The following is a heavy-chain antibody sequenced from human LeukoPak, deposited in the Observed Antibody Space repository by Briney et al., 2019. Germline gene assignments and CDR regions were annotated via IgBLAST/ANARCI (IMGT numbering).Heavy chain of an antibody. CDR2: INTDGNST. V-gene: IGHV3-74*01. CDR1: GFTFSRYW. D-gene: IGHD1-14*01. CDR3: ARSYGGNRNLDY. Sequence: PGGSLRLSCAASGFTFSRYWMHWVRQAPGKRLVWVSRINTDGNSTTYADSVKGRFTIPRDNAKNTLFLQMNSLRAEDTAVYYCARSYGGNRNLDYWGQGTLVTVSS. J-gene: IGHJ4*02.